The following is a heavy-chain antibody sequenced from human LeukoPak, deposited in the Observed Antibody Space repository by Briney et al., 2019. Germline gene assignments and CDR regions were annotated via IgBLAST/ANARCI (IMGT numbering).Heavy chain of an antibody. D-gene: IGHD3-16*02. Sequence: GGSLRLSCAASRFTFSSYAMHWVRQAPGKGLEYASAISSNGGSTYYANSVKGRFTISRDNSKNTLYLQMGSLRAEDMVVYYCARGVTYYDYVWGSYRSDPQFDYWGQGTLVTVSS. V-gene: IGHV3-64*01. CDR2: ISSNGGST. J-gene: IGHJ4*02. CDR1: RFTFSSYA. CDR3: ARGVTYYDYVWGSYRSDPQFDY.